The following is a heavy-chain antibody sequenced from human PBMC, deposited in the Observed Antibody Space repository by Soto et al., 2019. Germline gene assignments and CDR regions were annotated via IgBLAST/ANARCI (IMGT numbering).Heavy chain of an antibody. CDR1: GGPITSGTPY. Sequence: QVQLQESGPGLVKPSQTLSLTCNVSGGPITSGTPYWTWIRRHPGKGLEWIGHINFTGTTYSNPSLRRRLTISVGTSRNQFSLKLTSVTAADTATYYFASIPRLGYRYGSDYWGLGTRVTVSS. V-gene: IGHV4-31*03. J-gene: IGHJ4*02. D-gene: IGHD3-22*01. CDR2: INFTGTT. CDR3: ASIPRLGYRYGSDY.